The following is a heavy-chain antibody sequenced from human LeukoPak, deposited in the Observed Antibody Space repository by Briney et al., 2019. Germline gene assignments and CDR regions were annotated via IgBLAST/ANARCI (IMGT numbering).Heavy chain of an antibody. CDR3: ATWGPSIVVVPAAWHY. V-gene: IGHV3-48*04. J-gene: IGHJ4*02. D-gene: IGHD2-2*01. Sequence: PGGSLRLSCAASGFTFSSYSMHWVRQAPGKGLEWVSHISSGSSTIYYADSVKGRFTISRDNAKNSLYLQMNSLRAEDTAVYYCATWGPSIVVVPAAWHYWGQGTLVTVSS. CDR2: ISSGSSTI. CDR1: GFTFSSYS.